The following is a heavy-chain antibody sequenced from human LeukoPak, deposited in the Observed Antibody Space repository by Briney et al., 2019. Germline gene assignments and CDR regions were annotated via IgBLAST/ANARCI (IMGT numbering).Heavy chain of an antibody. Sequence: GRSLRLSCAASGFTFSSYGMHWVRQAPGKGLEWVAVIWYGGSNKYYADSVKGRFTISRDNSKNTLYLQMNSLRAEDTAVYYCARTSGELPHYFDYWGQGTLVTVSS. J-gene: IGHJ4*02. D-gene: IGHD1-26*01. CDR3: ARTSGELPHYFDY. CDR1: GFTFSSYG. CDR2: IWYGGSNK. V-gene: IGHV3-33*08.